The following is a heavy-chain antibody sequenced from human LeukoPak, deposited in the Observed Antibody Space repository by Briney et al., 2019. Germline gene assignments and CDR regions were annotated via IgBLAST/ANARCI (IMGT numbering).Heavy chain of an antibody. V-gene: IGHV1-46*01. D-gene: IGHD3-16*01. CDR3: ARGPALHKNWVGGRWFDP. Sequence: ASVKVSCKASGYTFTSYYMHWVRQAPGQGLEWMGIINPSGGSTSYAQKFQGRVTMTRDTPTSTVYMELSSLRSEDTAMYYCARGPALHKNWVGGRWFDPWGQGTLVTVSS. CDR2: INPSGGST. J-gene: IGHJ5*02. CDR1: GYTFTSYY.